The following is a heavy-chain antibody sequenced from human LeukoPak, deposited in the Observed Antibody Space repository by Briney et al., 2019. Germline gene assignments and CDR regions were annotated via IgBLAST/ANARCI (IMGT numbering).Heavy chain of an antibody. CDR1: GYSFTSYW. D-gene: IGHD3-22*01. CDR3: ARHFDYYDSTAYYYYMDV. Sequence: GESLKISCKGSGYSFTSYWIGWVRQMPGKGLEWMGIIYPGDFDTRYSPSFQGQVTISADKSISTAYLQWSSLKASDTAMYYCARHFDYYDSTAYYYYMDVWGKGTTVTVSS. V-gene: IGHV5-51*01. J-gene: IGHJ6*03. CDR2: IYPGDFDT.